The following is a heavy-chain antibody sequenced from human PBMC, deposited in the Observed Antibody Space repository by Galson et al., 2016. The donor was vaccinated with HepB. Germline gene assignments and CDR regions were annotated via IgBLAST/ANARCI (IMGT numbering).Heavy chain of an antibody. CDR1: GYNFNNYW. D-gene: IGHD1-14*01. J-gene: IGHJ5*02. CDR2: IYPGDSDT. Sequence: QSGAEVKKPGESLKISCKGSGYNFNNYWIAWVRQMPGKGLEWMGIIYPGDSDTRYSPSFQGQVTISADKSINTAYLQWSSLKASDTAIHYCAKLGRPGNYAARNWYDPWGQGTLVTVSS. V-gene: IGHV5-51*01. CDR3: AKLGRPGNYAARNWYDP.